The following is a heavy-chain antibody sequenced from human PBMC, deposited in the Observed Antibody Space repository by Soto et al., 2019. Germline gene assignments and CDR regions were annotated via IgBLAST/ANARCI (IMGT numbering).Heavy chain of an antibody. CDR2: INWNSGNI. D-gene: IGHD2-21*02. J-gene: IGHJ6*03. CDR3: ANSSGGACCSYYMDV. Sequence: VQLVESGGGLVQPGRSLRLSCAASGFTFDDYAMHWVRQAPGKGLEWVSGINWNSGNIGYADSVKGRFTISRDNAKNSLYQQMNSLVAEDTALYYCANSSGGACCSYYMDVWGKVTTVTVSS. V-gene: IGHV3-9*01. CDR1: GFTFDDYA.